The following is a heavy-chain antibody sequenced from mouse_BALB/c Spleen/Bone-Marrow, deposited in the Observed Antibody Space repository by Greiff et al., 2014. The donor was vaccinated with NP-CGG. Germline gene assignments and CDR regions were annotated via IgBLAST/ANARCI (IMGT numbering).Heavy chain of an antibody. CDR2: INTNGGDT. D-gene: IGHD2-4*01. J-gene: IGHJ3*01. V-gene: IGHV5-6-3*01. CDR1: GFTFSNYG. CDR3: ARGIDYVSWFDY. Sequence: EVQLQQSGGGLVQPGGSLKLSCAASGFTFSNYGMSWVRQTPDKRLEFVATINTNGGDTYYPDSVKGRFTISRDNVKTTLYLQMRSLKAEDADMYSCARGIDYVSWFDYWGQGTLVPVSA.